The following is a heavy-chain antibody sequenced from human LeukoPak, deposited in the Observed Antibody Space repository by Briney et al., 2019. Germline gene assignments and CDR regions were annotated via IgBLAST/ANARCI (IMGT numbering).Heavy chain of an antibody. CDR3: ARGDSTNQDGDYYGLDV. V-gene: IGHV4-4*07. D-gene: IGHD5/OR15-5a*01. CDR2: IYSSGTT. CDR1: GGSISGYY. J-gene: IGHJ6*02. Sequence: SETLSLTCTVSGGSISGYYWSWIRQSAGKELEWIGRIYSSGTTNCNPSLKGRATMSVDTSKNHFSLDLNSVTAADTAVYYCARGDSTNQDGDYYGLDVWGQGTTVTVSS.